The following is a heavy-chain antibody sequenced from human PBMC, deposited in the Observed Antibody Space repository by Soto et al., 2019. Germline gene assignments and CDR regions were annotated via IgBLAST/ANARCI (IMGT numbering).Heavy chain of an antibody. CDR2: ISSSSSYI. D-gene: IGHD1-7*01. Sequence: SGGSLRLSCAASGFTFSSYSMNWVRQAPGKGLEWVSSISSSSSYIYYADSVKGRFTISRDNAKNSLYLQMNSLRAEDTAVYYCARDYGTGTTPVAYSGQRTLVTVSS. CDR3: ARDYGTGTTPVAY. V-gene: IGHV3-21*01. CDR1: GFTFSSYS. J-gene: IGHJ4*02.